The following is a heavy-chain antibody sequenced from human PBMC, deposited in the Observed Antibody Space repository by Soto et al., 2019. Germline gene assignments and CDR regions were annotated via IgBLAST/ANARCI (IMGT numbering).Heavy chain of an antibody. D-gene: IGHD3-9*01. Sequence: SETLSLTCTVSGGSISSGDYYWSWIRQPPGKGLEWIGYIYYSGSTYYNPSLKSRVTISVDTSKNQFSLKLSSVTAADTAVYYCARSRRTYYDILTGYYRGGFDYWGQGTLVTVSS. J-gene: IGHJ4*02. CDR2: IYYSGST. CDR3: ARSRRTYYDILTGYYRGGFDY. CDR1: GGSISSGDYY. V-gene: IGHV4-30-4*01.